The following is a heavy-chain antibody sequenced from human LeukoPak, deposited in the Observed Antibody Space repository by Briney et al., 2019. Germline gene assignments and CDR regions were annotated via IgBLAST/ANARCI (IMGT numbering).Heavy chain of an antibody. CDR3: ARESYWGSNAKGFDY. Sequence: GRSLRLSCAASGFIFTDYSINWVRQAPGRGLEWVSYISSPSTHIYYADSVKGRFTISRDNAKNSLYLQMNSLRDEDTAVYYCARESYWGSNAKGFDYWGQGTLVTVSS. CDR1: GFIFTDYS. J-gene: IGHJ4*02. V-gene: IGHV3-48*02. CDR2: ISSPSTHI. D-gene: IGHD7-27*01.